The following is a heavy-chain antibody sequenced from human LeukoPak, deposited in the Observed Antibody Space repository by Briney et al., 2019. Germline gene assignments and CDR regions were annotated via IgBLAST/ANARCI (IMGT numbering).Heavy chain of an antibody. CDR1: GGSFSGYY. CDR3: ARAVRGYSGSKYYFDY. Sequence: SETLSLTCAVYGGSFSGYYWSWIRQPPGKGLEWIGEINHSGSTNYSPSLKSRVTISVDTSKNQFSLKLSSVTAADTAVYYCARAVRGYSGSKYYFDYWGQGTLVTVSS. CDR2: INHSGST. V-gene: IGHV4-34*01. D-gene: IGHD5-12*01. J-gene: IGHJ4*02.